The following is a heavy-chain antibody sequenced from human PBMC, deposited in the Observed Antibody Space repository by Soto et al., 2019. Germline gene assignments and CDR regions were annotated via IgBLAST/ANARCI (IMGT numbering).Heavy chain of an antibody. V-gene: IGHV4-59*01. J-gene: IGHJ4*02. Sequence: SETLSLTCTVSGGSISSYYWSWIRQPPGKGLEWIGYIYYSGGTNYNPSLKSRVTISVDTSKNQFSLKLSSVTAADTAVYYCARSIAARPPFDYWGQGTLVTVSS. CDR2: IYYSGGT. CDR1: GGSISSYY. D-gene: IGHD6-6*01. CDR3: ARSIAARPPFDY.